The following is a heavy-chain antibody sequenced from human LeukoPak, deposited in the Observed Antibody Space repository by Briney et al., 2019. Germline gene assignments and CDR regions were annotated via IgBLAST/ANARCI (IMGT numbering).Heavy chain of an antibody. Sequence: NSSQTLSLTCTVSGGSISSGDYYWSWIRQPPGKGLEWIGYIYYSGSTYYNPSLKSRVTISVDTSKNQFSLKLSSVTAADTAVYYCARDPRPPYSSSWYENYWGQGTLVTVSS. CDR1: GGSISSGDYY. CDR2: IYYSGST. D-gene: IGHD6-13*01. J-gene: IGHJ4*02. CDR3: ARDPRPPYSSSWYENY. V-gene: IGHV4-30-4*01.